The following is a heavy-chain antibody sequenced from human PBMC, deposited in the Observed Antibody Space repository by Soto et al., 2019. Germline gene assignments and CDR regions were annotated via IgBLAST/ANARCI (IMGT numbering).Heavy chain of an antibody. CDR3: ARHPERIAQTGWFDP. Sequence: EVQLVESGGGLVQPGGSLRLSCAASGFTFSSYSMNWVRQAPGTGLEWVSYISSSSSTIYYADSEKGRFTISRDNANNSLYLQMNGRRADDTAVDYCARHPERIAQTGWFDPWGQGTLVTVSS. CDR2: ISSSSSTI. D-gene: IGHD6-13*01. CDR1: GFTFSSYS. V-gene: IGHV3-48*01. J-gene: IGHJ5*02.